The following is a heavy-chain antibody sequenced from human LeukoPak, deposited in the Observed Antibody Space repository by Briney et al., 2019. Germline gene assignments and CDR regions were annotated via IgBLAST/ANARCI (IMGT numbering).Heavy chain of an antibody. CDR1: GGSFSGYY. D-gene: IGHD3-10*01. Sequence: PSETLSLTCAVYGGSFSGYYWSWIRQPPGKGLEWIGEINHSGSTNYNPSLKSRVTISVDTSKNQFSLKLSSVTAADTAVYYCARGSRLWFGELSGRWFDPWGQGTLVTVSS. CDR2: INHSGST. J-gene: IGHJ5*02. CDR3: ARGSRLWFGELSGRWFDP. V-gene: IGHV4-34*01.